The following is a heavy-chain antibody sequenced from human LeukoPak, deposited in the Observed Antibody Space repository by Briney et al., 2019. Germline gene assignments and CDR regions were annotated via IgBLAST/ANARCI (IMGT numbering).Heavy chain of an antibody. CDR1: GFTFSSYA. D-gene: IGHD3-3*01. V-gene: IGHV3-53*01. Sequence: GGSLRLSCAASGFTFSSYAMSWVRQAPGKGLEWVSVIYSGGSTYYADSVKGRFTISRDNSKNTLYLQMNSLRAEDTAVYYCARDGGWGNYDFWGGYPTGGRYYYYYGMDVWGQGTMVIVSS. CDR3: ARDGGWGNYDFWGGYPTGGRYYYYYGMDV. CDR2: IYSGGST. J-gene: IGHJ6*02.